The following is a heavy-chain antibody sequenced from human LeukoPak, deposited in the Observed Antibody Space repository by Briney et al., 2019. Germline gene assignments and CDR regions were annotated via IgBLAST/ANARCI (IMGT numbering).Heavy chain of an antibody. V-gene: IGHV3-66*01. CDR3: ARSKPPAVKDYYGLDV. D-gene: IGHD6-13*01. Sequence: PGGSLTLSCAISGFTVSSNYMNWVRQAPGRGLEWDSVIYNGGSTYYVDSVKGRFTISRDTSKNTLYLLMNSLRAEDTAVYFCARSKPPAVKDYYGLDVWGQGTTVTVSS. J-gene: IGHJ6*02. CDR2: IYNGGST. CDR1: GFTVSSNY.